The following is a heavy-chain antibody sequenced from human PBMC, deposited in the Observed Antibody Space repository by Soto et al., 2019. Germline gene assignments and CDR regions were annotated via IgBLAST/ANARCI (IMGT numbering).Heavy chain of an antibody. CDR2: IGGSGTGGRT. Sequence: EVHLLESGGDLVQPGGSLRLSCTASGLTFSTYAMSWVRQAPGKGLEWVSAIGGSGTGGRTYYADSVKGRFTISRDNSKNPVYLQMNSLRADDTAVYYGAKTPGGLDGYNSDYYGMDVWGQGTTVPVSS. CDR3: AKTPGGLDGYNSDYYGMDV. D-gene: IGHD5-12*01. V-gene: IGHV3-23*01. J-gene: IGHJ6*02. CDR1: GLTFSTYA.